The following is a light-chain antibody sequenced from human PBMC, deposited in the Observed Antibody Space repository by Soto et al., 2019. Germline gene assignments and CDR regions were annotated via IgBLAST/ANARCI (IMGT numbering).Light chain of an antibody. CDR3: QHYNTWPRP. CDR1: QSVSSN. Sequence: EIVMTQSPATLSVSPGERATLSCRASQSVSSNLAWYQQKPGQAPRLLIYGAYTRATGIPARFSGSGSGTEFTLTISSLQSEDFAVYYCQHYNTWPRPFGQGTKVELK. V-gene: IGKV3-15*01. J-gene: IGKJ1*01. CDR2: GAY.